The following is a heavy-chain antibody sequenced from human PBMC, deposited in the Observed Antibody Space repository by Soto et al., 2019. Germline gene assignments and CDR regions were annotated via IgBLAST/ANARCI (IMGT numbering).Heavy chain of an antibody. Sequence: PGGSLRLSCAASGFTVSSNYMSWVRQAPGKGLEWVSVIYSGATAYYADSVKGRFTISRDNSKNMLYLQMNSLRAEDTAVYSCTTSFYSGYLYYYGMDVWGQGTTVTVSS. CDR3: TTSFYSGYLYYYGMDV. CDR1: GFTVSSNY. V-gene: IGHV3-66*01. D-gene: IGHD5-12*01. J-gene: IGHJ6*02. CDR2: IYSGATA.